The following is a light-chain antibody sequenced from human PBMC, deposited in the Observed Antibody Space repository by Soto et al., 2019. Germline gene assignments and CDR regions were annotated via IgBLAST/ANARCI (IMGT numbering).Light chain of an antibody. Sequence: DIQMTQSPSSLSASVGDRVTITCRASQTISSNLNWYQQKPGKAPKLLIYAASSLQSGVPSRFSGIGSVTDFTLTIGSLQPEDFATYFCQQSYNHPYPFGPGTDLEI. CDR2: AAS. CDR1: QTISSN. V-gene: IGKV1-39*01. J-gene: IGKJ2*01. CDR3: QQSYNHPYP.